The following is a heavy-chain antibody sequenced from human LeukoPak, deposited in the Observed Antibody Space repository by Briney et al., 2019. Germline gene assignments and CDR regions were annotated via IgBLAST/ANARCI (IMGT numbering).Heavy chain of an antibody. CDR1: GFTFSSYG. V-gene: IGHV3-33*01. J-gene: IGHJ6*02. CDR3: ARGRSSSPYYYGMDV. D-gene: IGHD6-6*01. Sequence: PGGSLRLSCAASGFTFSSYGMHWVRQAPGKGLEGVAVIWYDGSNKYYADSVKGRFTISRDNSKNTLYLQMNSLRAEDTAVYYCARGRSSSPYYYGMDVWGQGTTVTVSS. CDR2: IWYDGSNK.